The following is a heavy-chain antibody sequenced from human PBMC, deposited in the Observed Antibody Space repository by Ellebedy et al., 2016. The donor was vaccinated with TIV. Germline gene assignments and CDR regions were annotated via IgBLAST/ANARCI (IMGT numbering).Heavy chain of an antibody. CDR1: GFTFSHYG. J-gene: IGHJ3*02. D-gene: IGHD4-17*01. CDR2: ISSSGSTI. CDR3: ARDLLYGDYVLDAFDI. V-gene: IGHV3-48*01. Sequence: GGSLRLSCAASGFTFSHYGMHWVRQAPGKGLEWVSYISSSGSTIYYADSVKGRFTISRDNSKNTLYLQMNSLRAEDTAVYYCARDLLYGDYVLDAFDIWGQGTMVTVSS.